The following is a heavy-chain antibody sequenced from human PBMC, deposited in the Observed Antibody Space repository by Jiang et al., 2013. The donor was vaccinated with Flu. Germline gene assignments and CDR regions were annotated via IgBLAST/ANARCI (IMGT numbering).Heavy chain of an antibody. CDR2: IYAGGTT. CDR1: GFIVSSNY. V-gene: IGHV3-53*01. Sequence: VQLLESGGGLIRPGGSLRLSCAASGFIVSSNYMSWVRQAPGKGLDWVSVIYAGGTTYYTDSVKGRFTISRDNSKNTLYLQMNSLRAEDTAVYYCASPLSWGQGTLVTVSS. D-gene: IGHD2/OR15-2a*01. CDR3: ASPLS. J-gene: IGHJ5*02.